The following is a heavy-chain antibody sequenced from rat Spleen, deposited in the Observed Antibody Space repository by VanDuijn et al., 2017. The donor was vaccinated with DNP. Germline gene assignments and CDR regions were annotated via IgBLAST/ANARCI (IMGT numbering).Heavy chain of an antibody. J-gene: IGHJ2*01. D-gene: IGHD1-1*01. Sequence: QVQLKESGPGLVQPSQTLSLTCTVSGFSLTDYHVHWVRQPPGKGLEWMGRMQSGGGTAYNSVLKVRLSISMDTSKNQVFLKMNSVQTEDTAMYFCARSTTVMSVDYWGQGVMVTVSS. CDR2: MQSGGGT. CDR3: ARSTTVMSVDY. V-gene: IGHV2-27*01. CDR1: GFSLTDYH.